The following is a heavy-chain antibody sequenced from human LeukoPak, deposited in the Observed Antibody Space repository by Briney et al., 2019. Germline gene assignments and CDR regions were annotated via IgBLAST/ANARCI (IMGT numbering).Heavy chain of an antibody. V-gene: IGHV3-7*01. CDR1: GFTFSDYS. CDR2: IKQDGSEK. J-gene: IGHJ3*02. CDR3: ARDQAHRDAFDI. Sequence: PGGSLRLSCAASGFTFSDYSMNWVRQAPGKGLEWVANIKQDGSEKYYVDSVKGRFTISRDNAKNSLYLQMNSLRAEDTAVYYCARDQAHRDAFDIWGQGTMVTVSS.